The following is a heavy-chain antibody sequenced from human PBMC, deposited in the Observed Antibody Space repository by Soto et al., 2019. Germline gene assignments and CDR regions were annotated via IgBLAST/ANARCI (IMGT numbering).Heavy chain of an antibody. CDR2: IYYSGST. J-gene: IGHJ5*02. V-gene: IGHV4-59*01. CDR1: GGSISSYY. Sequence: PSETLSLTCTVSGGSISSYYWSWIRQPPGKGLEWIGYIYYSGSTNYNPSLKSRVTISVDTSKNQFSLKLSSVTAADTAVYYCARALYYYGSGTVWSDPWGQGTLVTVSS. CDR3: ARALYYYGSGTVWSDP. D-gene: IGHD3-10*01.